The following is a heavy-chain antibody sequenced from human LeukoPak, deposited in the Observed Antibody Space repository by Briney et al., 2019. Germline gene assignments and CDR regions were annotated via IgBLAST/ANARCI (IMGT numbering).Heavy chain of an antibody. CDR2: IYPGDSDT. CDR3: ARHLSSRGDDY. J-gene: IGHJ4*02. V-gene: IGHV5-51*01. CDR1: GYTFTSCW. Sequence: ASVKVSCKASGYTFTSCWIGWVRQMPGKGLEWMGIIYPGDSDTRYSPSFQGQVTISADKSISTAYLQWSSLKASDTAMYYCARHLSSRGDDYWGQGTLVTVSS. D-gene: IGHD3-22*01.